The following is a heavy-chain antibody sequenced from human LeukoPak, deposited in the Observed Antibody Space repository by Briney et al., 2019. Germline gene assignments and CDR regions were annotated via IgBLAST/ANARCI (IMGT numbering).Heavy chain of an antibody. J-gene: IGHJ4*02. CDR1: GFTFSSYA. Sequence: SGGSLRLSCAASGFTFSSYAMSWVRQAPGKGLEWVSAISGSGGSTYYADSVKGRFTISRDNSKNTVSLEMNSLRAEDTAVYYCAKKHFPTSGWIDSWGQGTLVTVSS. V-gene: IGHV3-23*01. D-gene: IGHD6-19*01. CDR3: AKKHFPTSGWIDS. CDR2: ISGSGGST.